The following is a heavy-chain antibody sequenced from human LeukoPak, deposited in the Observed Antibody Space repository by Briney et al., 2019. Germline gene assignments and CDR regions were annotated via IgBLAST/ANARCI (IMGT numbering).Heavy chain of an antibody. CDR3: AKPLGYGAFPANLRTFDY. CDR1: GFTFSNNV. CDR2: ISASDGTT. Sequence: GGSLRLSCAASGFTFSNNVMVWVRQAPGQGLEWVSTISASDGTTHYADSVEGRFTISRDNSKATLFLQMSSLRAEDTAVYYCAKPLGYGAFPANLRTFDYWGQGSLVTVSS. J-gene: IGHJ4*02. V-gene: IGHV3-23*01. D-gene: IGHD4/OR15-4a*01.